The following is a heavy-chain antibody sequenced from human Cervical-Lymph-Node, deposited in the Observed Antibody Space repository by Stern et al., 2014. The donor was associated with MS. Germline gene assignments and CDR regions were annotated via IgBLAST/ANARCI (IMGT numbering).Heavy chain of an antibody. CDR3: ARARVGDYARSPHLDS. D-gene: IGHD4-17*01. Sequence: VQLEQSGGGLVKPGESLRLSCDASGFTFSHYSINWVRQPPGKGLEWISSLCNYSAHTYYAVSVEGRFTISRDSAKDSVSLHMVSLRAEDTAVYYCARARVGDYARSPHLDSWGQGTLVTVSS. CDR1: GFTFSHYS. J-gene: IGHJ4*02. CDR2: LCNYSAHT. V-gene: IGHV3-21*01.